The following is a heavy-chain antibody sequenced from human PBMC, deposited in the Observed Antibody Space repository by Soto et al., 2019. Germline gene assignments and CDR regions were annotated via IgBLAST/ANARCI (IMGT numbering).Heavy chain of an antibody. CDR2: ISWDGGST. J-gene: IGHJ2*01. V-gene: IGHV3-43D*04. D-gene: IGHD5-12*01. Sequence: GGSLRLSCAASGFTFDDYAMHWVRQAPGKGLEWVSLISWDGGSTYYADSVKGRFTISRDNSKNSLYLQMNSLRAEDTALYYCAKAGATIGNWYFDLWGRGTLVTVSS. CDR1: GFTFDDYA. CDR3: AKAGATIGNWYFDL.